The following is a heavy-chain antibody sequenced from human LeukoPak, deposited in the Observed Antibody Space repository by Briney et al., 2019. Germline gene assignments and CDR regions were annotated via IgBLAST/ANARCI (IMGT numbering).Heavy chain of an antibody. CDR3: ARGQHRDYYYYGMDV. D-gene: IGHD1-14*01. CDR2: ISSSSSYI. V-gene: IGHV3-21*01. CDR1: GFTFSSYA. Sequence: GGSLRLSCAASGFTFSSYAMHWVRQAPGKGLEWVSSISSSSSYIYYADSVKGRFTISRDNAKNSLYLQMNSLRAEDTAVYYCARGQHRDYYYYGMDVWGQGTTVTVSS. J-gene: IGHJ6*02.